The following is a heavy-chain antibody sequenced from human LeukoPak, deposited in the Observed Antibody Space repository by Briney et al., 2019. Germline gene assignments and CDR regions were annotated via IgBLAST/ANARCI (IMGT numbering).Heavy chain of an antibody. CDR1: GGSISSSSHY. CDR3: ASAKRADYFDSSAFDY. J-gene: IGHJ4*02. D-gene: IGHD3-22*01. Sequence: SETLSLTCTVSGGSISSSSHYWGWIRQPPGKGLEWIGSIYHSGSTYYNPSLKSRVTISVDTSKNQFSLKLGSVTAADTAVYYCASAKRADYFDSSAFDYWGQGTLVTVSS. CDR2: IYHSGST. V-gene: IGHV4-39*07.